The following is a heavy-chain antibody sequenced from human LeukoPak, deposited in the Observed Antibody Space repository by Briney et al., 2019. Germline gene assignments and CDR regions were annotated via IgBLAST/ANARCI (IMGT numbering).Heavy chain of an antibody. CDR1: GGTFSSYA. CDR2: IIPILGIA. V-gene: IGHV1-69*04. Sequence: GASVKVSCKASGGTFSSYAISWVRQAPGQGLEWMGRIIPILGIANYAQKFQGRVTITADKSTSTAYMELSSLRSEDTAVYYCAVDAPVTMVTTWYFDYWGQGTLVTVSS. CDR3: AVDAPVTMVTTWYFDY. J-gene: IGHJ4*02. D-gene: IGHD4-17*01.